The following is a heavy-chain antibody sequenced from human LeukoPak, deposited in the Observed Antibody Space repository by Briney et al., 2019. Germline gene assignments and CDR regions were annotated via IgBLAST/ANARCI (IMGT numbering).Heavy chain of an antibody. CDR2: INHSGST. CDR3: ARLGSDYGDYYIDY. Sequence: SETLSLTCTVSGGSISSTNYYWGWIRQPPGKGLEWIGEINHSGSTNYNPSLKSRVTISVDTSKNQFSLKLSSVTAADTAVYYCARLGSDYGDYYIDYWGQGTLVTVSS. CDR1: GGSISSTNYY. V-gene: IGHV4-39*07. J-gene: IGHJ4*02. D-gene: IGHD4-17*01.